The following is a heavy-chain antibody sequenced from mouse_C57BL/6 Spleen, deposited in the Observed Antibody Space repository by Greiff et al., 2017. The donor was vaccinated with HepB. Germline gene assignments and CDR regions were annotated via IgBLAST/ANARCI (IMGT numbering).Heavy chain of an antibody. Sequence: QVQLQQSGAELVRPGASVKLSCKASGYTFTDYYINWVKQRPGQGLEWIARIYPGSGNTYYNEKFKGKATLTAEKSSSTAYMQLSSLTSEDSAFYFCARGLITTVGYAMDYWGQGTSVTVSS. CDR3: ARGLITTVGYAMDY. J-gene: IGHJ4*01. CDR2: IYPGSGNT. D-gene: IGHD1-1*01. CDR1: GYTFTDYY. V-gene: IGHV1-76*01.